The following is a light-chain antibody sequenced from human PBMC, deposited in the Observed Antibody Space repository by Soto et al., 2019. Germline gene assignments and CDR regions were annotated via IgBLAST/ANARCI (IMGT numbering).Light chain of an antibody. CDR2: LNSDGSH. Sequence: QPVLTQSPSASASLGASVKLTCTLSSGHSNYAIAWHQQQPEKGPRYLMKLNSDGSHSKGDGIPDRFSGSSSGAERYLTISSLQSEDEADYYCQTWGTGFWVFVGGTKLTVL. CDR3: QTWGTGFWV. J-gene: IGLJ3*02. CDR1: SGHSNYA. V-gene: IGLV4-69*01.